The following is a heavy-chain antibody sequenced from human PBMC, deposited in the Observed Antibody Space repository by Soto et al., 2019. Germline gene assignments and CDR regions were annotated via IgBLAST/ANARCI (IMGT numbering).Heavy chain of an antibody. Sequence: QVQLLESGGGVVLPGGSLRLSCEASGFTFNSYGMYWVRQAPGKGLDWVSHILYDGTKKYYADSVKGRFTISRDNSKNTLYLQMDRMRIEDMAVYFCVKDLAHMADHWGQGTLVIVSS. J-gene: IGHJ4*02. CDR2: ILYDGTKK. CDR3: VKDLAHMADH. CDR1: GFTFNSYG. V-gene: IGHV3-30*18.